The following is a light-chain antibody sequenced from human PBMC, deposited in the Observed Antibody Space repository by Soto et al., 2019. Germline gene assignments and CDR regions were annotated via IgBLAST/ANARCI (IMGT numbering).Light chain of an antibody. CDR3: QQYNNWPFIP. CDR2: GAS. Sequence: EIVCTQSPGTLSLSPGERATLSCRASPSVSSSYLAWYQQKPGQAPRLLIYGASSRATGIPDRFSGSGSGTEFTLTISSLQSEDFAVYYGQQYNNWPFIPFCQWTRVAIK. CDR1: PSVSSSY. J-gene: IGKJ5*01. V-gene: IGKV3-20*01.